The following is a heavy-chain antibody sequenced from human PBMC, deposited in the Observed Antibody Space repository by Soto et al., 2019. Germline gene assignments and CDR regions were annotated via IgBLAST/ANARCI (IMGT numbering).Heavy chain of an antibody. V-gene: IGHV3-30-3*01. D-gene: IGHD5-12*01. Sequence: QVQLVESGGGVVQPGRSLRLSCAASGFTFSSYAMHWVRQAPGKGLEGVAVISYDGSNKYYADSVKGRFTISRDNSKNSLYLQMNSLRAEDTAMYYCAGELEMATKSLGDYCGKGTLVTVSS. CDR2: ISYDGSNK. CDR1: GFTFSSYA. J-gene: IGHJ4*02. CDR3: AGELEMATKSLGDY.